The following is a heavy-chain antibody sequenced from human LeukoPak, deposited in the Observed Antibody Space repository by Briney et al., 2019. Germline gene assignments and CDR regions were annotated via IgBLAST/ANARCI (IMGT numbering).Heavy chain of an antibody. V-gene: IGHV3-48*03. CDR1: GFTFSSYE. Sequence: GGSLRLSCAASGFTFSSYEMNWVRQAPGKGPEWVSYISSSGSTIYYADSVKGRFTISRDNAKNSLYLQMNSLRAEDTAVYYRARAFQELPQLYYYYYMDVWGKGTTVTVSS. D-gene: IGHD6-13*01. J-gene: IGHJ6*03. CDR3: ARAFQELPQLYYYYYMDV. CDR2: ISSSGSTI.